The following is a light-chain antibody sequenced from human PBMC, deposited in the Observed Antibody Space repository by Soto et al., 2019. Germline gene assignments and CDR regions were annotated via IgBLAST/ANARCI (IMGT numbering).Light chain of an antibody. V-gene: IGLV2-14*01. CDR1: SSDVGNYNY. Sequence: QSALTQPASVSGSPGQSITISCTGTSSDVGNYNYVSWFQQHPGKAPKLIIFEVSYRPSGISNRFSGSKSGNTASLTISGLQAEDEPVYYCSSYTTSSTLVFGPGTKLTVL. CDR3: SSYTTSSTLV. CDR2: EVS. J-gene: IGLJ1*01.